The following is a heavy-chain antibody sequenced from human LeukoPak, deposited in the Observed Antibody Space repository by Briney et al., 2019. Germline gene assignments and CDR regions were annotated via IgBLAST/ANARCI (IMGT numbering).Heavy chain of an antibody. CDR3: ARLRQQLDHFDY. Sequence: GESLKISCKASGFSFTSYWTGWVRQMPGKGLEWMGIIYPGDSDTRYSPSFQGQVTISADKSISTAYLQWSSLKASDTATYYCARLRQQLDHFDYWSQGALVTVSS. J-gene: IGHJ4*02. CDR2: IYPGDSDT. V-gene: IGHV5-51*01. D-gene: IGHD6-13*01. CDR1: GFSFTSYW.